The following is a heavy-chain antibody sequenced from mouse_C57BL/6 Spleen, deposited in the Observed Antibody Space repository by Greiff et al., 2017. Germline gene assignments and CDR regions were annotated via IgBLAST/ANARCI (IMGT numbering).Heavy chain of an antibody. J-gene: IGHJ3*01. D-gene: IGHD2-12*01. CDR3: AICYDRVSWFAY. CDR2: IDPEDGET. CDR1: GFNIKDYY. Sequence: VQLQQSGAELVKPGASVKLSCTASGFNIKDYYMPWVKQRTEQGLEWIGRIDPEDGETKYAPNFQGKATLPADTSSTTAYLQLSNLTSEDTAVYYCAICYDRVSWFAYWGQGTLVTVSA. V-gene: IGHV14-2*01.